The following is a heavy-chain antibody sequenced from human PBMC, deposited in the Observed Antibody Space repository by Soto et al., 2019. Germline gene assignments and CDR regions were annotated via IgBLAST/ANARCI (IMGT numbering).Heavy chain of an antibody. Sequence: RGESLKISCKDSGYKFSTNWIAWVRHMPGKGLEWVGVIFCGDSDTRYSPSFQGQVTLSVDKSINTVYLQWSSLKASDTAMYYCARHNHGFDYWGQGTLVTVSS. CDR2: IFCGDSDT. V-gene: IGHV5-51*01. CDR1: GYKFSTNW. J-gene: IGHJ4*02. CDR3: ARHNHGFDY.